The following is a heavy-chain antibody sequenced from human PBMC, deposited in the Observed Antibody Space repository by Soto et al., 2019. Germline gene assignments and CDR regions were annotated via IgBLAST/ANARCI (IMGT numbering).Heavy chain of an antibody. D-gene: IGHD3-3*01. CDR1: GYTFTSYC. Sequence: GASVKVSCKASGYTFTSYCISWVRQAPGQGLEWMGWISAYNGNTNNAQKLQGRVTMTTDTSTSTAYMELRRLRSDDTAVYYCARDLDSALYYGFWSGPPLDVWGQGTPVTVSS. V-gene: IGHV1-18*04. CDR2: ISAYNGNT. J-gene: IGHJ6*02. CDR3: ARDLDSALYYGFWSGPPLDV.